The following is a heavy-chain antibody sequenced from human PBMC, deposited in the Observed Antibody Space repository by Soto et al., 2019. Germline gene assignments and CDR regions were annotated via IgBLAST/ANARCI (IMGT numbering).Heavy chain of an antibody. CDR2: IWYDGSNQ. CDR3: ARDRGTMIVVAKINWYFDL. CDR1: GFTFSSYG. V-gene: IGHV3-33*01. J-gene: IGHJ2*01. Sequence: QVQLVESGGGVVQPGRSLRLSCAASGFTFSSYGMHWVRQAPGKGLAWVAVIWYDGSNQYYADSVKGRFTISRDNSKNTLYLQMNSLRAEDTAVYYCARDRGTMIVVAKINWYFDLWGRGTLVTVSS. D-gene: IGHD3-22*01.